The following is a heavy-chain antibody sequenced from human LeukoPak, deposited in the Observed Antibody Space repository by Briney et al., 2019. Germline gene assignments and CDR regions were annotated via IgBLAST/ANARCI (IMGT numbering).Heavy chain of an antibody. CDR3: ATTIFGVVIGPFDI. CDR1: GFTFSSYG. D-gene: IGHD3-3*01. Sequence: GGSLRLSCAASGFTFSSYGMHWVRQAPGKGLEWVAFIRCDGSNTYYADSVKGRFTISRDNSKNKLYLQMNSLRAEDTAVYYCATTIFGVVIGPFDIWGQGTMVTVSS. J-gene: IGHJ3*02. CDR2: IRCDGSNT. V-gene: IGHV3-30*02.